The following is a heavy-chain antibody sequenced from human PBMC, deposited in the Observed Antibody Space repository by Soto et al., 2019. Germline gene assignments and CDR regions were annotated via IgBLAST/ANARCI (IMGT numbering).Heavy chain of an antibody. CDR2: ISAHNGDT. CDR3: ATEPIYYNDGSGYYPLGH. Sequence: ASVKVSCKASGYSFATYGFSWVRQAPGQGLECVGWISAHNGDTHYSQKFQGRVTLTTDTSTNTGYMELRSLTSDDTAVYFCATEPIYYNDGSGYYPLGHWGQGTLVTVSS. D-gene: IGHD3-22*01. CDR1: GYSFATYG. J-gene: IGHJ4*02. V-gene: IGHV1-18*04.